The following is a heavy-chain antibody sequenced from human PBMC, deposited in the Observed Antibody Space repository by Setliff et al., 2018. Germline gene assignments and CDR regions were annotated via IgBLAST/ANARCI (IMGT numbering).Heavy chain of an antibody. CDR3: AREKVVVVSATSYHYYMDV. V-gene: IGHV1-69*05. J-gene: IGHJ6*03. CDR1: GGTFSNIG. CDR2: SIPLFGTT. D-gene: IGHD2-15*01. Sequence: SVKVSCKASGGTFSNIGISWVRQAPGQGLEWMGGSIPLFGTTNYAQEFQGRVTITTDESTNTAYMELSSLRSEDTAMYYCAREKVVVVSATSYHYYMDVWGKGTTVTVSS.